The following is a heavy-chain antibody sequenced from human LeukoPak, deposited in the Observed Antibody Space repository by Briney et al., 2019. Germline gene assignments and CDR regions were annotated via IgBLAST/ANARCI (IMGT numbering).Heavy chain of an antibody. CDR1: GYTFTIYG. CDR3: ARDIVSGPLDY. J-gene: IGHJ4*02. D-gene: IGHD2-15*01. CDR2: ISAYNGNT. Sequence: ASVKVSCKAPGYTFTIYGISWVRQAPGQGLEWMGWISAYNGNTNYAQKFQGRVTITADESTSTAYMELSSLRSEDTAVYYCARDIVSGPLDYWGQGTLVTVSS. V-gene: IGHV1-18*01.